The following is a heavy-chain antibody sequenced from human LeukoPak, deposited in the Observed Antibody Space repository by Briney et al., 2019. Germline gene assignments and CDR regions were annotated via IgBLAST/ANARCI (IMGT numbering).Heavy chain of an antibody. CDR1: GFTFSSYA. V-gene: IGHV3-23*01. Sequence: GGSLRLSCAASGFTFSSYAMSWGRQAPGKGLEWVSAISGSGGSTYYADSVKGRFTISRDNSKNTLYLQMNSLRAEDTAVYYCAKDQSSLLYYYDSSGYFDYWGQGTLVTVSS. J-gene: IGHJ4*02. D-gene: IGHD3-22*01. CDR3: AKDQSSLLYYYDSSGYFDY. CDR2: ISGSGGST.